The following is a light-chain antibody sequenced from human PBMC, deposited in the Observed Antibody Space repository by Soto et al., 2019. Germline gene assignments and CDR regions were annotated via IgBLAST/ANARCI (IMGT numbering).Light chain of an antibody. CDR2: DVS. V-gene: IGLV2-11*01. J-gene: IGLJ1*01. CDR1: SSDVGGYKY. Sequence: QSVLTQPRSVSGSPGQSVTISCTGTSSDVGGYKYVFWYQQHPGKAPKLMIYDVSKRPSGVPDRFSGSKSGNTASLTISGLQAEDEADYYCCSYAGSYTFVFGTGTKLTVL. CDR3: CSYAGSYTFV.